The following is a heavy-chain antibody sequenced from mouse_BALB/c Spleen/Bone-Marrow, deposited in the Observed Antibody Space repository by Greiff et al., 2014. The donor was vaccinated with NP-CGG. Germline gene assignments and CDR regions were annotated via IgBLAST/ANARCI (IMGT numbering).Heavy chain of an antibody. J-gene: IGHJ2*01. CDR3: TRRYYGSSFSYFDY. CDR1: GFTFSSFG. Sequence: EVQLVESGGGLVQPGGSRKLSCAASGFTFSSFGMHWVRQAPEKGLEWVAYISSGSSTIYYTDTVKGRFTISRGNPKSTLFLQMTSLRSEDTAMYYCTRRYYGSSFSYFDYWGQGTTLTVSS. CDR2: ISSGSSTI. V-gene: IGHV5-17*02. D-gene: IGHD1-1*01.